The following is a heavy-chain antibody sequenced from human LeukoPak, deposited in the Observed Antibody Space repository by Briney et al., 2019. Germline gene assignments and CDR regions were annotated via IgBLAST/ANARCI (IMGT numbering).Heavy chain of an antibody. CDR3: AKRGYDHGDSYFDY. Sequence: GGSLRLSCAAPGFTFSSYAMSWVRQAPGKGLEWVSGISGSGGSTYYADSVKGRVTISRDNSKNTLYLQMNSLRAEDTAVYYCAKRGYDHGDSYFDYWGQGTLVTVSS. D-gene: IGHD4-17*01. CDR1: GFTFSSYA. V-gene: IGHV3-23*01. J-gene: IGHJ4*02. CDR2: ISGSGGST.